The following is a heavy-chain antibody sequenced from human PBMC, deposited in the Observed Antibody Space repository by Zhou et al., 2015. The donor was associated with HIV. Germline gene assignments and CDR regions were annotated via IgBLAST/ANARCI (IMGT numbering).Heavy chain of an antibody. CDR3: ARDASYQLPPNNWFDP. CDR2: INPNSGRT. Sequence: QVQLVQSGAEVKKPGASVKVSCKASGYTFIAYNIHWVRQAPGQGLEWMGRINPNSGRTNYAQKFQGRVTVTRDTSINTAYMELSSLTSDDTAIYYCARDASYQLPPNNWFDPWGQGTLVTVSS. D-gene: IGHD2-2*01. V-gene: IGHV1-2*06. J-gene: IGHJ5*02. CDR1: GYTFIAYN.